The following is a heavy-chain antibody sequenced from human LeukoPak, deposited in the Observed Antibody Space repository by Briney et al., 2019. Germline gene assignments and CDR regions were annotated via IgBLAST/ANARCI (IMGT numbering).Heavy chain of an antibody. D-gene: IGHD2-15*01. J-gene: IGHJ4*02. CDR3: ARSRVVAAKTITSYYFDY. CDR1: GGSFSGYY. Sequence: PSETLSLTCAVYGGSFSGYYWSWIRQPPGKGLEWIGEINHSGSTNYNPSLKGRVTISVDTSKNQFSLKLSSVTAADTAVYYCARSRVVAAKTITSYYFDYWGQGALVTVSS. CDR2: INHSGST. V-gene: IGHV4-34*01.